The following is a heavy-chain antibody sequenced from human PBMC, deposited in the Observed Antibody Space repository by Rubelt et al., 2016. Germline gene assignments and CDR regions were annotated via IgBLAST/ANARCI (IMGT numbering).Heavy chain of an antibody. CDR2: INPNSGGT. V-gene: IGHV1-2*06. J-gene: IGHJ4*02. Sequence: QVQLVQSGAEVKKPGASVKVSCKASGYTFTGYYMHWVRQAPGQGLEWMGRINPNSGGTNYAQKFQGRVTMTREAAISTSYMELSRLRSDDTAVYYCAREPFMVVAAISIWGQGTLVTVSS. CDR3: AREPFMVVAAISI. CDR1: GYTFTGYY. D-gene: IGHD2-15*01.